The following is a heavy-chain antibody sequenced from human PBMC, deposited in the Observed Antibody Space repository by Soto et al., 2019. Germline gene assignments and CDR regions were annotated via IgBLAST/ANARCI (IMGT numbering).Heavy chain of an antibody. J-gene: IGHJ6*02. V-gene: IGHV1-18*01. CDR3: ARGGQECTCTYCSYIYAGLDV. CDR1: GYIFNHYG. D-gene: IGHD2-2*01. Sequence: QVQLVQSGAEVKKPGASVRVSCKASGYIFNHYGIGWVRQAPGQGLEWMGWISAYNGNTHYAGSLKGRVTMTTDTSTSTADMELRSLRSDDTAGYYCARGGQECTCTYCSYIYAGLDVWGQGTTVTVSS. CDR2: ISAYNGNT.